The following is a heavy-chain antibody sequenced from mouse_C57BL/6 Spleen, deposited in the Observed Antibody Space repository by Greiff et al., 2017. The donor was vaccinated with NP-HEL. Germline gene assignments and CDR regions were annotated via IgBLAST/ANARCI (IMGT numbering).Heavy chain of an antibody. J-gene: IGHJ1*03. CDR3: ARGNWDGYFDV. CDR1: GYTFTSYW. D-gene: IGHD4-1*01. CDR2: IDPSDSET. V-gene: IGHV1-52*01. Sequence: QVQLQQPGAELVRPGSSVKLSCKASGYTFTSYWMHWVKQRPIQGLEWIGNIDPSDSETHYNQKFKDKATLTVDKSSSTAYMQLSSLTSEDSAVYYCARGNWDGYFDVWGTGTTVTVSS.